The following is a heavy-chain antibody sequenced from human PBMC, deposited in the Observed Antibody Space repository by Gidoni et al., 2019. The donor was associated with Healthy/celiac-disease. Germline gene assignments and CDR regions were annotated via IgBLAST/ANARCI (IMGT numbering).Heavy chain of an antibody. Sequence: QVQLVQSGAEVKKPGSSVKVSCKASGGTFSSYAISWVRQAPGQGLEWMGGIIPMVGTTNYAQKFQGRVTITAVESTSTAYMELSSLRSEDTAVYYCARGAQVEVMARYFDYWGQGTLVTVSS. CDR2: IIPMVGTT. CDR3: ARGAQVEVMARYFDY. CDR1: GGTFSSYA. V-gene: IGHV1-69*01. J-gene: IGHJ4*02. D-gene: IGHD3-16*01.